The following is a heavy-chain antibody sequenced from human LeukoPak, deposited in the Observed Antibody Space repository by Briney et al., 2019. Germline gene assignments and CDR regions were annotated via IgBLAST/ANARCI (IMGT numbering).Heavy chain of an antibody. CDR1: GFTFTSYS. CDR3: ATGDYSSGMDV. Sequence: GGSLRLSCAASGFTFTSYSMNWVRQAPGKGLEWVSTISGGGGSTYYADSVKGRFTISRDNSKNTLYLQVNSLRSEDTAVYYCATGDYSSGMDVWGQGTTVTVSS. CDR2: ISGGGGST. J-gene: IGHJ6*02. D-gene: IGHD4-11*01. V-gene: IGHV3-23*01.